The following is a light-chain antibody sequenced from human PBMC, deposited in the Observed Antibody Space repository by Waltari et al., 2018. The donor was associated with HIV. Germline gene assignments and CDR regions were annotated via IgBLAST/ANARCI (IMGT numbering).Light chain of an antibody. J-gene: IGLJ3*02. CDR1: SSNVVTNY. Sequence: QSVLTQPPSASGTPGQRVTISCSGSSSNVVTNYVNWYKQLPGTPPELVIYHNSQRPLGVPDRFSGSKSGTSASLAISGLRSEDEADYYCATWDDSLSSWLFGGGTRLSVL. V-gene: IGLV1-47*01. CDR2: HNS. CDR3: ATWDDSLSSWL.